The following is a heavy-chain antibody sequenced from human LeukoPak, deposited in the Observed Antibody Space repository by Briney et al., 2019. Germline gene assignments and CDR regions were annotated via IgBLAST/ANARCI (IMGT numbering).Heavy chain of an antibody. D-gene: IGHD2-15*01. CDR3: VRDLGGILS. J-gene: IGHJ5*02. Sequence: PGGSLRLSCAASGFTFSDYYMNWIPQAPGKGLEGVSYISDSGHTIYYADSVKGRFTISRDNAKNSLYLQMNSLRAEDTAVYYCVRDLGGILSWGQGTLVTVSS. V-gene: IGHV3-11*04. CDR2: ISDSGHTI. CDR1: GFTFSDYY.